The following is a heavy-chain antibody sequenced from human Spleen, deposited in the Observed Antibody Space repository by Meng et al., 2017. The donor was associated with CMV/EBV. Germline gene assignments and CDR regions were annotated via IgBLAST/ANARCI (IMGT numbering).Heavy chain of an antibody. CDR2: INPNSGGT. V-gene: IGHV1-2*02. J-gene: IGHJ5*02. CDR3: ARDVDNWFDP. Sequence: SCNASGYTFTGYYMHWVRRAPGQGLEWMGWINPNSGGTNYAQKFQDRVTMTRDTSISTAYMELSSLRSDDTAVYFCARDVDNWFDPWGQGTLVTVSS. CDR1: GYTFTGYY.